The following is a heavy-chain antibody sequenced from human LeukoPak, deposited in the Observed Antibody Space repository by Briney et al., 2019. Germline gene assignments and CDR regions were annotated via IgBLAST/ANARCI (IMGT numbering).Heavy chain of an antibody. Sequence: SETLSLTCTVAGGSISSYYWSWSRQPPGKGLEWIGYIYYSGSTNYNPSLKSRVTISVDTSKNQFSLKLSSVTAADTAVYYCARESKLWFGHHVPFDIWGQGTMVTVSS. CDR1: GGSISSYY. D-gene: IGHD3-10*01. CDR3: ARESKLWFGHHVPFDI. J-gene: IGHJ3*02. CDR2: IYYSGST. V-gene: IGHV4-59*01.